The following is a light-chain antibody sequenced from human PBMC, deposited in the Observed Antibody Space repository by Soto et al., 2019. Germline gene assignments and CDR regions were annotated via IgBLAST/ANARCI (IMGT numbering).Light chain of an antibody. CDR1: QSISSW. CDR3: QQYDSYSLT. Sequence: DIQMTQSPSTLSASVGDRVTITCRASQSISSWLAWYQEKPGKAPKLLIYDASSLESGVPSRFSGSGSGTEFTLTISSLQPDDFATYYCQQYDSYSLTFGGGTKVEIK. V-gene: IGKV1-5*01. CDR2: DAS. J-gene: IGKJ4*01.